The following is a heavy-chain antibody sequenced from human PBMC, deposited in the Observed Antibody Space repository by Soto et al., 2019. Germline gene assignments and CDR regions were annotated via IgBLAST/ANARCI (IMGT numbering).Heavy chain of an antibody. Sequence: QVQLVQSGAEVKKPGSSVKVSCKASGGTFSSYAISWVRQAPGQGLEWMGGIIPIFGTANYAQKFQGRVTSTADESTSTAYMELSSLRSEDTAVYDCAREHTAATGEVYFDYWGQGTLVTVSS. CDR2: IIPIFGTA. V-gene: IGHV1-69*01. J-gene: IGHJ4*02. CDR3: AREHTAATGEVYFDY. CDR1: GGTFSSYA. D-gene: IGHD5-18*01.